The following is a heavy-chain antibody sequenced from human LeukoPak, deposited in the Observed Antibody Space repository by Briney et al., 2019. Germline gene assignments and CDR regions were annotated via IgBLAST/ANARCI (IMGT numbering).Heavy chain of an antibody. V-gene: IGHV4-59*08. Sequence: PSETLSLTCTVSGGSVSSYYWTWIRQPPGKGLEWIGSIYHSGSTYYNPSLKSRVTISVDTSKNQFSLKLSSVTAADTAVYYCASAGGYSYYYYYYYMDVWGKGTTVTVSS. CDR1: GGSVSSYY. CDR3: ASAGGYSYYYYYYYMDV. CDR2: IYHSGST. D-gene: IGHD3-10*01. J-gene: IGHJ6*03.